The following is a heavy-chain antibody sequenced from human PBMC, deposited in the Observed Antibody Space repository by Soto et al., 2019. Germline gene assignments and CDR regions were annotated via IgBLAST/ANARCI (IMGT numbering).Heavy chain of an antibody. CDR1: GGSISSYY. D-gene: IGHD6-13*01. V-gene: IGHV4-59*08. J-gene: IGHJ5*02. Sequence: SETLSLTCTVSGGSISSYYWSWIRQPPGKGLEWIGYIYYSGSTNYNPSLKSRVTISVDTSKNQFSLKLSSVTAADTAVYYCARAQAPPYSSSWYWFHPWGHGTPVTAS. CDR3: ARAQAPPYSSSWYWFHP. CDR2: IYYSGST.